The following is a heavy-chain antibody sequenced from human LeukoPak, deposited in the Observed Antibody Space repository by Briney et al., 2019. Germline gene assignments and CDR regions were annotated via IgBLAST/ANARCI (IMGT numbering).Heavy chain of an antibody. CDR3: ARGDGYNWRYFDY. J-gene: IGHJ4*02. Sequence: SETLSLTCTVSGGSISNYYWSWLRQPPGKGLEWIGYIYYSGSTNYNPSLTSRVTISVDTSKNQFSLKLSSVTAADTAVYYCARGDGYNWRYFDYWGQGTLVTVSS. D-gene: IGHD5-24*01. CDR2: IYYSGST. CDR1: GGSISNYY. V-gene: IGHV4-59*01.